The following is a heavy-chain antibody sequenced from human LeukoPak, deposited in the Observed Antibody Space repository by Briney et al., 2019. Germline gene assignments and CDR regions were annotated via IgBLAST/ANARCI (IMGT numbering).Heavy chain of an antibody. D-gene: IGHD2-15*01. V-gene: IGHV3-23*01. CDR2: ISGSGGTT. CDR1: GFTFSSYA. CDR3: AKVPLGYCGGGSCYYIDH. J-gene: IGHJ4*02. Sequence: GGSLRLSCAVSGFTFSSYAMSWVRQAPGKGLEWVSVISGSGGTTYYADSVKGRFSISRDNSKNRLYLQMNSLRAEDTAVYYCAKVPLGYCGGGSCYYIDHWGQGTLVTVSS.